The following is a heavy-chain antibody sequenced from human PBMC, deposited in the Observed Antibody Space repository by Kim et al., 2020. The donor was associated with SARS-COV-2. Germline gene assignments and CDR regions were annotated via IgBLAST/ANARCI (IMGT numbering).Heavy chain of an antibody. CDR3: AREPTWPGVVTFYYGMDV. D-gene: IGHD3-3*01. CDR2: ISSSGSTI. J-gene: IGHJ6*02. V-gene: IGHV3-11*01. Sequence: GGSLRLSCAASGFTFSDYYMSWIRQAPGKGLEWVSYISSSGSTIYYADSVKGRFTISRDNAKNSLYLQMNSLRAEDTAVYYCAREPTWPGVVTFYYGMDVWGQGTTVTVSS. CDR1: GFTFSDYY.